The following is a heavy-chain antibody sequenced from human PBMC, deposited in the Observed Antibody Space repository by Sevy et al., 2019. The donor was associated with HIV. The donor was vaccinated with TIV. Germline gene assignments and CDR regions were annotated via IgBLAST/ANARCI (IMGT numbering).Heavy chain of an antibody. CDR2: IKQDGSEK. J-gene: IGHJ4*02. V-gene: IGHV3-7*03. Sequence: GGCLRLSCAASGFTFSNYWMTWVRQAPGKGLEWVAHIKQDGSEKHYVDSVKGRFTISRDNSKNSVYLQMNSLRAEATAVYFCAREGYYDYIWGSYRYFNDYWGQGTLVTVSS. CDR3: AREGYYDYIWGSYRYFNDY. D-gene: IGHD3-16*02. CDR1: GFTFSNYW.